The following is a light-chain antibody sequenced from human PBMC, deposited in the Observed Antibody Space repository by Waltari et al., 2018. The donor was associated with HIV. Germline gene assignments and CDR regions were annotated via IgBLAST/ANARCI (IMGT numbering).Light chain of an antibody. J-gene: IGLJ2*01. CDR3: MVWHNSAVF. V-gene: IGLV5-45*02. CDR2: YKSGSFT. Sequence: QAVLTQPSSLSASPGESASLTCTFRSDMNVGTYRIYWYQQKLGGPPQFLLRYKSGSFTDRGAGFPSRVSGSNDSSANSGILIIAGVQSEDEADYHCMVWHNSAVFFGGGTKLTVL. CDR1: SDMNVGTYR.